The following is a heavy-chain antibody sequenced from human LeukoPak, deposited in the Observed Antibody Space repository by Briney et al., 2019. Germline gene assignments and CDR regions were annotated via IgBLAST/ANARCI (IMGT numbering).Heavy chain of an antibody. CDR1: GYIFFNYG. D-gene: IGHD2-2*01. J-gene: IGHJ3*02. CDR3: ARDKAIVEVPAAYGDDAFDI. CDR2: ISAYNGDT. V-gene: IGHV1-18*01. Sequence: AASVKVSCKASGYIFFNYGITWVRQAPGQGLEWMGWISAYNGDTKYSQKVQGRVTMTTDTSTSTAYMEVRSLRSDDTAVYYCARDKAIVEVPAAYGDDAFDIWGQGTMVSVSS.